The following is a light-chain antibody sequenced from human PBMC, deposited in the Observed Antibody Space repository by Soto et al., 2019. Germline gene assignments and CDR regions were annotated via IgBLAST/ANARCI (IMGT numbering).Light chain of an antibody. CDR2: EVS. CDR3: SSFAGSNEVV. Sequence: QSVLTQPPSASGSPGQSVTISCTGTSSDVGAYNYVYWYQQHPGKAHKVMIFEVSKRPSGVPDRFSGSKSGNTASLTVSGLPAEDEADYYCSSFAGSNEVVFGGGTKLTVL. V-gene: IGLV2-8*01. CDR1: SSDVGAYNY. J-gene: IGLJ3*02.